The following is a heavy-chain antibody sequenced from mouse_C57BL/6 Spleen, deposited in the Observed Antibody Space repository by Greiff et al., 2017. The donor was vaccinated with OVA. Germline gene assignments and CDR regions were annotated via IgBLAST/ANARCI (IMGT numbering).Heavy chain of an antibody. V-gene: IGHV5-4*01. CDR3: AREGNYNFAY. CDR1: GFTFSSYA. J-gene: IGHJ3*01. CDR2: ISDGGSYT. Sequence: EVKLMESGGGLVKPGGSLKLSCAASGFTFSSYAMSWVRQTPEKRLEWVATISDGGSYTYYPDNVKGRFTISRDNAKNHLYLQMSHLKSEDTAMYYCAREGNYNFAYWGQGTLVTVSA. D-gene: IGHD2-1*01.